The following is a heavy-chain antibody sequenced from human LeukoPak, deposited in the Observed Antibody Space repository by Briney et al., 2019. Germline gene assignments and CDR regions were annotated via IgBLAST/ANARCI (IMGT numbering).Heavy chain of an antibody. CDR1: RFGFSSYA. J-gene: IGHJ4*02. CDR3: AKDGRDGYNYSDY. V-gene: IGHV3-23*01. CDR2: ISGSGGST. D-gene: IGHD5-24*01. Sequence: GGSLRLSCAASRFGFSSYAMSWVRQAPGKGLEWVSAISGSGGSTYYADSVKGRFTILRDNSKNTLYLQMNSLRAEDTAVYYCAKDGRDGYNYSDYWRQGTLVTVSS.